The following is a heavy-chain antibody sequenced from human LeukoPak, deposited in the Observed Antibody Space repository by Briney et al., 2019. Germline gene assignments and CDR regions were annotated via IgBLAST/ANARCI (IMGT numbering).Heavy chain of an antibody. CDR3: AKDKAYCSGGSCYTPRLFDY. D-gene: IGHD2-15*01. J-gene: IGHJ4*02. V-gene: IGHV3-9*01. CDR1: GFTFDDYA. CDR2: IIWNSGSI. Sequence: GRSLRLSCAASGFTFDDYAMHWVRQAPGKGLEWVSGIIWNSGSIGYADSEKGRFTISRDNAKDPLYLQMNSLRAEDTALYYCAKDKAYCSGGSCYTPRLFDYWGQGTLVTVSS.